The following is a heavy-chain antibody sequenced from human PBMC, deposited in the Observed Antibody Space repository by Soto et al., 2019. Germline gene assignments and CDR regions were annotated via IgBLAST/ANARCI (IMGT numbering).Heavy chain of an antibody. CDR1: GGTFSNYA. D-gene: IGHD3-10*01. V-gene: IGHV1-69*12. CDR2: IITIGATV. J-gene: IGHJ6*02. Sequence: QVQLVQSGAEVKKPGSSVKVSCKASGGTFSNYALISWVRQAPGQGLEWMGGIITIGATVNYAQKFQGRVTITADESTSTVYMDLGSLRSEDTAVYYCARDLLGFGYTYADVWGQGTTVTVSS. CDR3: ARDLLGFGYTYADV.